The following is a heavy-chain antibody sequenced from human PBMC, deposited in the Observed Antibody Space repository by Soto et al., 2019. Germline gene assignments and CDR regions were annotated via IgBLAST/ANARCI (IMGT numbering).Heavy chain of an antibody. CDR1: GVTFSNAW. J-gene: IGHJ4*02. Sequence: EVQLVESGGGLVKPGGSLRLSCAASGVTFSNAWMSWVRQAPGKGLEWVGRIKSKTDGGTTDYAAPVKGRFTISRDDSKNTLYLQMNSLKTEDTAVYYCTTDLLMKLNFWGDLNDYWGQGTLVTVSS. CDR2: IKSKTDGGTT. CDR3: TTDLLMKLNFWGDLNDY. V-gene: IGHV3-15*01. D-gene: IGHD2-21*02.